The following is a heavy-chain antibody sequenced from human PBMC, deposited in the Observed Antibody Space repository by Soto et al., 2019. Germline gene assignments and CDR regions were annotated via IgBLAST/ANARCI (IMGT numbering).Heavy chain of an antibody. Sequence: ASVKVSCKASGYTFTTYYIHWVRQAPGQGLEWMGVINPSGGSINYAQKFQGRVTMTTDTSTSTAFMELSSLRSEDTAVYYCAIPDNPNIDPGRDFFDFWGQGTLVTVSS. V-gene: IGHV1-46*01. CDR1: GYTFTTYY. CDR2: INPSGGSI. D-gene: IGHD1-26*01. J-gene: IGHJ4*02. CDR3: AIPDNPNIDPGRDFFDF.